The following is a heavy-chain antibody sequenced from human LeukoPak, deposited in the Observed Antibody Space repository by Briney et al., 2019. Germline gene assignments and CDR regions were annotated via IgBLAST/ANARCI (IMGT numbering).Heavy chain of an antibody. CDR1: GGSFSGYY. V-gene: IGHV4-34*01. CDR3: AYPTVLTRGYY. Sequence: PSETLSLTCAVYGGSFSGYYWSWIRQPPGKGLEWIGEINHSGSTKYNPSLKSRVTISGDTSKNQFSLKLSSVTAADTAVYYCAYPTVLTRGYYWGQGTLVTVSS. J-gene: IGHJ4*02. CDR2: INHSGST. D-gene: IGHD4-23*01.